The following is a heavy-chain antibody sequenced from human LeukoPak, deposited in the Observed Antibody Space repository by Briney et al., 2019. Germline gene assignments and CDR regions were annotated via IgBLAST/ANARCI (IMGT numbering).Heavy chain of an antibody. CDR2: ISGSGGST. CDR3: AKRSGGADYYYYYGMDV. D-gene: IGHD2-15*01. V-gene: IGHV3-23*01. CDR1: GFTFSSYA. Sequence: GGSLRLSCAASGFTFSSYAMSWVRQAPGKGLEWVSAISGSGGSTYHADSVKGRFTISRDNSKNTLYLQMNSLRAEDTAVYYCAKRSGGADYYYYYGMDVWGQGTTVTVSS. J-gene: IGHJ6*02.